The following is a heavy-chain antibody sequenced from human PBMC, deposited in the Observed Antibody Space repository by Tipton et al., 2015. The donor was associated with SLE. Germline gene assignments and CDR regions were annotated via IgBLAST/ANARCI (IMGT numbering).Heavy chain of an antibody. CDR3: ARHLSGYYGSGSPDVFDI. D-gene: IGHD3-10*01. V-gene: IGHV5-51*01. Sequence: QSGPEVKKPGESLKISCKGSGYSFTSYWIGWVRQMPGKGLEWMGIIYPGDSDTRYSPSFQGQVTISADKSISTAYLQWSSLKASDTAMYYCARHLSGYYGSGSPDVFDIWGQGTMVTVSS. J-gene: IGHJ3*02. CDR1: GYSFTSYW. CDR2: IYPGDSDT.